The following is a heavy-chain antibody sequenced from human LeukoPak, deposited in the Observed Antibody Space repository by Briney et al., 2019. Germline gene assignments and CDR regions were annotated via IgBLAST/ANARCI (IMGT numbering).Heavy chain of an antibody. CDR3: AKGGIAVAGTLGY. J-gene: IGHJ4*02. CDR2: IRYDGSNK. Sequence: GGSLRLSCAASGFTFSSYGMHWVRQAPGKGLEWVAFIRYDGSNKYYADSVKGRFTISRDNSKNTLYLQMNSLRAEDTAVYYCAKGGIAVAGTLGYWGQGTLVTVSS. V-gene: IGHV3-30*02. CDR1: GFTFSSYG. D-gene: IGHD6-19*01.